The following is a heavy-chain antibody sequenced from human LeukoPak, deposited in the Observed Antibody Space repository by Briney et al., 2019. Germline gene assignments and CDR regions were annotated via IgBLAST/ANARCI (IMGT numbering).Heavy chain of an antibody. V-gene: IGHV4-39*01. CDR1: GGSISSSSYY. CDR2: IHYSGST. J-gene: IGHJ3*02. CDR3: ARHLITMIGYDAFDI. D-gene: IGHD3-22*01. Sequence: PSETLSLTCTVSGGSISSSSYYWGWIRQPPGKGLEWIGSIHYSGSTYYNPSLKSRVTISVDTSKNQFSLKLSSVTAADTAVYYCARHLITMIGYDAFDIWGQGTMVTVSS.